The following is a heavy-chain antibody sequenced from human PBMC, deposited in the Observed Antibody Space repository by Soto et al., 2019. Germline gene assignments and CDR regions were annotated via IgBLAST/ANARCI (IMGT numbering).Heavy chain of an antibody. CDR2: IVPIFGTA. CDR3: AGEWRTPAHAARYSSDGSCTNWCAP. D-gene: IGHD2-15*01. CDR1: GGTFSSYA. V-gene: IGHV1-69*01. J-gene: IGHJ5*02. Sequence: QVQLVQSGAEVKKPGSSVKVSCKASGGTFSSYAISWVRQAPGQGLEWMGGIVPIFGTANYEQKFQGRVTISAAASTITWYTELRGPSSEDRAVYYCAGEWRTPAHAARYSSDGSCTNWCAPWGQGTLVTVS.